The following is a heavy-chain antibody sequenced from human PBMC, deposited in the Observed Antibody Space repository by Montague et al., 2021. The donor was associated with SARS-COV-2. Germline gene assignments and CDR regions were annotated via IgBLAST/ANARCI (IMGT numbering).Heavy chain of an antibody. J-gene: IGHJ4*02. Sequence: SETLSLTCTVSGGSISSYYWSWIRQPPGKGLEWIGYIYYSGSTNYNPSLKSRVTISVDTSKNQFSLKLSSVTAADTAVYYCARGFDYRGQGTLDTASS. CDR2: IYYSGST. CDR1: GGSISSYY. CDR3: ARGFDY. V-gene: IGHV4-59*01.